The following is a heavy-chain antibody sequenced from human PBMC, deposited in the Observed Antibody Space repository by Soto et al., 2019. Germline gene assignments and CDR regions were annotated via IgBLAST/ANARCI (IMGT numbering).Heavy chain of an antibody. CDR2: IYSGGST. V-gene: IGHV3-53*04. CDR1: GFSVSRNY. J-gene: IGHJ4*02. CDR3: ASGGNPTSY. D-gene: IGHD4-4*01. Sequence: EVQLEESGGGLVQPGGSLRLSCVVSGFSVSRNYMSWVRQAPGKGLEWVSVIYSGGSTYYADSVKGRFTISRPNSKNTLSLQMNSLRAEDTAVSSCASGGNPTSYWGQGTLVTVSS.